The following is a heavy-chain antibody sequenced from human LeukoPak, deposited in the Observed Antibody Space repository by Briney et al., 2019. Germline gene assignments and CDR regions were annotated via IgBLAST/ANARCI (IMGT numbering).Heavy chain of an antibody. V-gene: IGHV3-23*01. D-gene: IGHD2-2*01. CDR1: GFTFSSYS. Sequence: GGSLRLSCAASGFTFSSYSMNWVRQAPGKGLEWVSAISGSGGSTYYADSVKGRFTISRDNSKNTLYLQMNSLRAEDTAVYYCAKVRDIVVVPAAMSFDYWGQGTLVTVSS. J-gene: IGHJ4*02. CDR2: ISGSGGST. CDR3: AKVRDIVVVPAAMSFDY.